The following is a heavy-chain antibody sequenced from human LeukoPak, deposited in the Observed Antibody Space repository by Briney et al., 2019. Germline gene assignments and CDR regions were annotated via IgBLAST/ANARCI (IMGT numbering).Heavy chain of an antibody. D-gene: IGHD5-18*01. CDR3: ARGNFGYSYADRWDYFDY. J-gene: IGHJ4*02. V-gene: IGHV1-2*06. Sequence: ASVKVSFKASGYTFTGYYMHWVRQAPGQGLEWMGRINPNSGGTNYAQKFQGRVTMTRDTSISTAYMELSRLRSDDTAVYYCARGNFGYSYADRWDYFDYWGQGTLVTVSS. CDR1: GYTFTGYY. CDR2: INPNSGGT.